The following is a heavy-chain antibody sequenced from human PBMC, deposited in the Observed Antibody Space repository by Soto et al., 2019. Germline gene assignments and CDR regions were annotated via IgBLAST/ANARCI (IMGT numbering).Heavy chain of an antibody. J-gene: IGHJ5*02. CDR3: ARDQVGYCSSTSCYASNWYDP. D-gene: IGHD2-2*01. CDR1: GFTFSDYY. V-gene: IGHV3-11*01. CDR2: ISSSGSTI. Sequence: PGGSLRLSCAASGFTFSDYYMSWIRQAPGKGLEWVSYISSSGSTIYYADSVKGRFTISRDNAKNSLYLQMSSLRAEDTAVYYCARDQVGYCSSTSCYASNWYDPWGQGT.